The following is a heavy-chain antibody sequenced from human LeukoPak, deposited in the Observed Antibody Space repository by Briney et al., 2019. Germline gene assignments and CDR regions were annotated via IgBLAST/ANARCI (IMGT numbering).Heavy chain of an antibody. D-gene: IGHD6-19*01. V-gene: IGHV4-39*07. CDR3: ARDISPQWLGGGNFDY. Sequence: SETLSLTCTVSGGSLSSSSYYWGWIRQPPGKGLEWIGSIYYSGSTYYNPSLKSRVTISVDTSKNQFSLKLSSVTAADTAVYYCARDISPQWLGGGNFDYWGQGTLVTVSS. J-gene: IGHJ4*02. CDR2: IYYSGST. CDR1: GGSLSSSSYY.